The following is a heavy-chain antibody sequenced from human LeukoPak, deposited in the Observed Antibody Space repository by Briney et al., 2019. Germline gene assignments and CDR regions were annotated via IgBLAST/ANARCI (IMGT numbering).Heavy chain of an antibody. J-gene: IGHJ3*02. CDR1: GYSFTGYY. V-gene: IGHV1-2*02. D-gene: IGHD3-10*01. CDR2: INPNSGDT. CDR3: AREGITMVRGAQTDAFDI. Sequence: ASVKVSCKASGYSFTGYYMHWVRQAPGQGLEWMGWINPNSGDTNYAQKFQGRVSMTRDTSISTAYMELSRLRSDDTAVYYCAREGITMVRGAQTDAFDIWGQGTMVTVSS.